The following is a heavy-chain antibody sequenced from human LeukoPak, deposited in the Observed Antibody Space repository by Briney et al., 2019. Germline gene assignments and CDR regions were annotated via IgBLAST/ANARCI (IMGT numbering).Heavy chain of an antibody. CDR3: ARDYASGGSYLGLPYFDY. V-gene: IGHV4-39*07. Sequence: SETLSLTCTVSGGSISSSSYYWGWIRQPPGKGLEWIGSIYYSGSTYYNPSLKSRVTISVDTSKNQFSLKLSSVTAADTAVYYCARDYASGGSYLGLPYFDYWGQGTLVTVSS. J-gene: IGHJ4*02. CDR2: IYYSGST. D-gene: IGHD1-26*01. CDR1: GGSISSSSYY.